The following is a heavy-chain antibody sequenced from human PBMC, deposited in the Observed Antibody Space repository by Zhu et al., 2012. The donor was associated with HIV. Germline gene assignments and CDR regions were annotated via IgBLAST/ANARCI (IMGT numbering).Heavy chain of an antibody. V-gene: IGHV4-30-4*08. Sequence: QVQLQESGPGLVKPSQTLSLTCTMSGGSISSSDYYWSWIRQPPGKGLEWIGYIYYSGSTYYNPSLKSRVTISVDTSKNQFSLNLNSVTAXDTAVYYCASTTISPAGRHYYYYIDVWANGTTVTVSS. J-gene: IGHJ6*03. CDR1: GGSISSSDYY. CDR2: IYYSGST. D-gene: IGHD6-13*01. CDR3: ASTTISPAGRHYYYYIDV.